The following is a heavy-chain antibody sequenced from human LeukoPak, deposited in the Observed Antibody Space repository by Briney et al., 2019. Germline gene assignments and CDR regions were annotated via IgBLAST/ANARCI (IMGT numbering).Heavy chain of an antibody. CDR2: IYYSGST. V-gene: IGHV4-39*07. CDR1: GGSISSSSYY. CDR3: ARGPLRRFDP. Sequence: SETLSLTCTVSGGSISSSSYYWGWIRQPPGKGLEWIGSIYYSGSTYYNPSLKSRVTISVDTSKNQFSLKLSSVTAADTAVYYCARGPLRRFDPWGQGTLVTVSS. J-gene: IGHJ5*02.